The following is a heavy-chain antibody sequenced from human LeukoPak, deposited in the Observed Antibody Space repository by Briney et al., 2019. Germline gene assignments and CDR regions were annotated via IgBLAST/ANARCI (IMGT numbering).Heavy chain of an antibody. CDR2: IYPADSDT. CDR1: GYSFTSYW. V-gene: IGHV5-51*01. CDR3: ARHRKSIAEVPATMGRSYYYYMDV. J-gene: IGHJ6*03. D-gene: IGHD2-2*01. Sequence: GESLKISCKGSGYSFTSYWIGWVRQMPGKGLEWMGVIYPADSDTTYSPSFQGQVTISTDKSISTAYLQWSSLKATDTAIYYCARHRKSIAEVPATMGRSYYYYMDVWGKGTTVTVSS.